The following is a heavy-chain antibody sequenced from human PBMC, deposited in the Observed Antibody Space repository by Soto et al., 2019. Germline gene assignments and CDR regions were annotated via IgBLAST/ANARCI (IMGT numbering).Heavy chain of an antibody. J-gene: IGHJ5*02. CDR3: ARERSSSAEFDP. V-gene: IGHV3-30-3*01. Sequence: GGSLRLSCAASGVTFSSYAMHWVRQAPGKGLEWVAVISYDGSNKYYADSVKGRFTSSRDNSKNTLYLQMNSLRAEDTAVYYCARERSSSAEFDPWGQGTLVTVSS. CDR2: ISYDGSNK. CDR1: GVTFSSYA. D-gene: IGHD6-13*01.